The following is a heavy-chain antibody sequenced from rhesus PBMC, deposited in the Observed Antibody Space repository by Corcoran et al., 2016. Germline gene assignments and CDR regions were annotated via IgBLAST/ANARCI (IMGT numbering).Heavy chain of an antibody. J-gene: IGHJ6*01. CDR1: GFTFSGYE. V-gene: IGHV3-115*02. CDR2: IGGDSSYT. CDR3: ARHRRYYGLDS. Sequence: EVQLAESGGGLVQPGGSLRLSCAASGFTFSGYEMHWVRQAPWKVLESVSVIGGDSSYTHYADSVKCRFTIARDNAKNSLSMQRNSLRAEDTAVYDCARHRRYYGLDSWGQGVVVTVSS.